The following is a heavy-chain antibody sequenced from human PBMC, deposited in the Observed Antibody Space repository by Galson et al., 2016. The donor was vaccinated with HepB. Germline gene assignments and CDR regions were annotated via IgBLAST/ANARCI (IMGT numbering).Heavy chain of an antibody. CDR1: GFSVSDNY. CDR3: ATRLGYCRGGTCFGRY. CDR2: IYSDGRT. D-gene: IGHD2-15*01. Sequence: SLRLSCAVSGFSVSDNYMSWVRQAPGEGLEWVSLIYSDGRTHHAESVKGRFTISRDNTKNTVYLQMNSLRVEDSAIYYCATRLGYCRGGTCFGRYWGQGSLVIVS. V-gene: IGHV3-53*01. J-gene: IGHJ1*01.